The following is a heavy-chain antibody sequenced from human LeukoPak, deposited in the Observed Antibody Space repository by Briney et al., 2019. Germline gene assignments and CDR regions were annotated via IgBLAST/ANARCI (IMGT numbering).Heavy chain of an antibody. V-gene: IGHV4-34*01. CDR1: GGSFSGYY. Sequence: SETLSLTCAVYGGSFSGYYWSWIRQPPGKGLEWIGEINHSGSTNYNPSLKSRVTISVDTSKNQFSLKLSSVTAADTAVYYCARVGDVVVPAAMGTYFDYWGQGTLVTVSS. D-gene: IGHD2-2*01. CDR2: INHSGST. J-gene: IGHJ4*02. CDR3: ARVGDVVVPAAMGTYFDY.